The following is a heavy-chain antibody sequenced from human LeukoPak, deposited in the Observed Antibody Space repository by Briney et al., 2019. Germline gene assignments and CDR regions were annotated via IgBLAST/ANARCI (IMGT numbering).Heavy chain of an antibody. CDR3: GRALQPGVYVSDI. CDR1: GGSISSYY. V-gene: IGHV4-59*01. Sequence: PSETLSLTCTVSGGSISSYYWTWIRQPPGEGLEWIGYIYYSGSTNYNPSLKSRVTISVDTSKNQFSLKLSSVTAPDTAAYYCGRALQPGVYVSDISGQGTMFTLSS. J-gene: IGHJ3*02. D-gene: IGHD6-13*01. CDR2: IYYSGST.